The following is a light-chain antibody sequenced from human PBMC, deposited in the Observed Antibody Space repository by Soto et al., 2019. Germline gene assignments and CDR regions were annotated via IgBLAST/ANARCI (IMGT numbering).Light chain of an antibody. Sequence: IQMTQSPSTLSASVCDRVSITFRASHNIERWMAWYQQKPGKAPSLLIFDASTLHSGVPSRFSGSGSGTDFTLTISSLQPDDFATYYCQQFAISTTFGQGTKVDIK. J-gene: IGKJ1*01. CDR2: DAS. CDR3: QQFAISTT. CDR1: HNIERW. V-gene: IGKV1-5*01.